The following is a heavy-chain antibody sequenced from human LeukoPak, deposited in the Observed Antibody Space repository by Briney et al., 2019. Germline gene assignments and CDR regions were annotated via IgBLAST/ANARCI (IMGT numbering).Heavy chain of an antibody. V-gene: IGHV5-51*01. Sequence: GESLKISCKGSGYSFTSYWIGWARQMPGKGLEWMGIIYPGDSDTRYSPSFQGQVTISADESISTAYLQWSSLKASDTAMYYCARHHSSGYQNPDYWGQGTLVTVSS. CDR2: IYPGDSDT. CDR3: ARHHSSGYQNPDY. J-gene: IGHJ4*02. D-gene: IGHD3-22*01. CDR1: GYSFTSYW.